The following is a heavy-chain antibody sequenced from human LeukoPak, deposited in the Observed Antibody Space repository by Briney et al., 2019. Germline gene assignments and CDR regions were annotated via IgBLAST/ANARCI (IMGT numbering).Heavy chain of an antibody. D-gene: IGHD6-19*01. J-gene: IGHJ4*02. CDR2: IYHSGST. CDR3: ARLVGWGRFDY. Sequence: SETLSLTCTVSGYSISSGYYWGWIRQPPGRGLEWIGSIYHSGSTYYNPSLKSRVTISVDTSKNQFSLKLSSVTAADTAVYYCARLVGWGRFDYWGQGTLVTVSS. V-gene: IGHV4-38-2*02. CDR1: GYSISSGYY.